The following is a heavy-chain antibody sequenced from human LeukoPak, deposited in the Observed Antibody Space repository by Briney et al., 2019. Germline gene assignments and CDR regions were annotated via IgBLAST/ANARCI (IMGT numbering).Heavy chain of an antibody. Sequence: PGGSLRLSCAASGFTIRDYYMSWVRQAPGKGLEWVSAISGSGDSTYYADSVKGRFTISRDNSKNTLYLQMNSLRAEDTAVYYCAREYMDVWGKGTTVTISS. CDR3: AREYMDV. V-gene: IGHV3-23*01. CDR1: GFTIRDYY. J-gene: IGHJ6*03. CDR2: ISGSGDST.